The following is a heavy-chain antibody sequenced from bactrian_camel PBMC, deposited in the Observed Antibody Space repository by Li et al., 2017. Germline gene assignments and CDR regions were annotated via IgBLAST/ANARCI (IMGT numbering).Heavy chain of an antibody. D-gene: IGHD6*01. V-gene: IGHV3S40*01. CDR1: GFTFSNYH. Sequence: VQLVESGGALVQPGGSLRLACAASGFTFSNYHMTWVRQAPGKGLEWVATINYAGDKVYYADSVKGRFTISRDNAKNTVYLQMNSLKSEDTALYYCAPDGADVEKAGYWGRGTQVTVS. CDR3: APDGADVEKAGY. CDR2: INYAGDKV. J-gene: IGHJ6*01.